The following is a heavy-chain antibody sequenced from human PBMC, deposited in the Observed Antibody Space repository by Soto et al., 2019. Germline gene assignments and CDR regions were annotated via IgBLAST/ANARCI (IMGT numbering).Heavy chain of an antibody. CDR3: ATRITVFGLLIPPFDP. Sequence: SVTRSLTCAVYGGSVNGYYWNWIRRPPGKGLEWIGEINHTAGTHYNPSLNSRVTMSVDTSKNQFSLRLSSVTAADTAIYYCATRITVFGLLIPPFDPWGQGTQVTVSS. CDR2: INHTAGT. J-gene: IGHJ5*02. CDR1: GGSVNGYY. D-gene: IGHD3-3*01. V-gene: IGHV4-34*01.